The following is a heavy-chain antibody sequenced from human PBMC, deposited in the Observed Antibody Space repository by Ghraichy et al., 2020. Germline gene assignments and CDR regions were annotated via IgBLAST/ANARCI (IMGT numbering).Heavy chain of an antibody. CDR1: GFIFSNYW. D-gene: IGHD3-10*01. Sequence: GGSLRLSCTASGFIFSNYWMHWVRQAPGKGLVWVARINGNGGSRSYADFVKGRFTISRDNAKNTLYVQLNNLRAEDTAVYYCARDMDSGPDAFDIWGQGTIVTVSS. J-gene: IGHJ3*02. V-gene: IGHV3-74*01. CDR2: INGNGGSR. CDR3: ARDMDSGPDAFDI.